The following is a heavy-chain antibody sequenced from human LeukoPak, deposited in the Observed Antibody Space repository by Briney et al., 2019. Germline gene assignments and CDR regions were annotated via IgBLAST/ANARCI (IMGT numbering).Heavy chain of an antibody. V-gene: IGHV4-39*01. Sequence: SETLSLTCTVSGGSISSSSYYWGWIRQPPGKGLEWIGSIYYSGSTYYNPSLKSRVTISVDTSKNQFSLKLSSVTAADTAVYYRARQAIRYFDWSPYYFDYWGQGTLVTVSS. D-gene: IGHD3-9*01. CDR1: GGSISSSSYY. CDR3: ARQAIRYFDWSPYYFDY. J-gene: IGHJ4*02. CDR2: IYYSGST.